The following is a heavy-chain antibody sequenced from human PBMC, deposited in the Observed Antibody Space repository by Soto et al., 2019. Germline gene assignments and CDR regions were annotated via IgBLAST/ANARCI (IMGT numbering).Heavy chain of an antibody. V-gene: IGHV1-3*04. CDR1: GYTIANYV. Sequence: SAKVCCKARGYTIANYVRQWVCQEPGQSLEWMGWIITGNGDTKYSQKFQDRITITSDTSASTAYMELSSLTSEDTALFYCGKDNIADPRHYCEYLRKGTLDT. CDR3: GKDNIADPRHYCEY. D-gene: IGHD6-13*01. CDR2: IITGNGDT. J-gene: IGHJ4*02.